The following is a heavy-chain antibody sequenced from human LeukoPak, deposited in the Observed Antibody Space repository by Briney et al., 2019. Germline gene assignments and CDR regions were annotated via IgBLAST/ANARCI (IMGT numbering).Heavy chain of an antibody. V-gene: IGHV3-21*06. Sequence: GGSLRLSCAASGFTFSSYSMSWVRQAPGKGLEWVSSISSSSSYIYYADSVKGRFTISRDNAKNSVYLQMNSLRAGDTAVYYCATYIVGPTIDYWGQGTLVTVSS. D-gene: IGHD2-15*01. CDR3: ATYIVGPTIDY. J-gene: IGHJ4*02. CDR1: GFTFSSYS. CDR2: ISSSSSYI.